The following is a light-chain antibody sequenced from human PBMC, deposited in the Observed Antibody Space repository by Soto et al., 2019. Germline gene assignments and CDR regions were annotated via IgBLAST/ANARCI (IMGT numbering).Light chain of an antibody. V-gene: IGKV3D-15*01. CDR1: QSVRNN. J-gene: IGKJ1*01. CDR2: GVS. CDR3: KQYNNWPRT. Sequence: ETVMPQSPATSSVSPGARATVPCRASQSVRNNLAWYQQKPGQAPRLLMYGVSSRATGIQDRFTGSGSGADFTLTISRLEPEDFAVYYCKQYNNWPRTFGQGTKVDIK.